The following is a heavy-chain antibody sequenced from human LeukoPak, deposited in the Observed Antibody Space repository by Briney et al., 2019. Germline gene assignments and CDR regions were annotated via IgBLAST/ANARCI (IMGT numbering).Heavy chain of an antibody. V-gene: IGHV3-23*01. J-gene: IGHJ4*02. CDR2: ISGSGGST. CDR3: AKALYYYDSSGAHEYYFDY. CDR1: GFTFSSYA. D-gene: IGHD3-22*01. Sequence: GGSLRVSCAASGFTFSSYAMSWVRQAPGNGLEWVSAISGSGGSTYYADSVKGRFTISRDNSKNTLYLQMNSLRAEDTAVCYCAKALYYYDSSGAHEYYFDYWGQGTLVTVSS.